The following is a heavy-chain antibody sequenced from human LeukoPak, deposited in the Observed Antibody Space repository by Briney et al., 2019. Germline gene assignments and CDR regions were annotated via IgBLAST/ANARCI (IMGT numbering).Heavy chain of an antibody. CDR2: IRYDGSNK. D-gene: IGHD3-10*01. CDR1: GFTFSSYG. Sequence: PGGSLRLSCAASGFTFSSYGMHWVRQAPGKGLEWVAFIRYDGSNKYYADSVKGRFTISRDNAKNSLYLQMNSLRAEDTAVYYCARDLRGVFDYWGQGTLVTVSS. CDR3: ARDLRGVFDY. J-gene: IGHJ4*02. V-gene: IGHV3-30*02.